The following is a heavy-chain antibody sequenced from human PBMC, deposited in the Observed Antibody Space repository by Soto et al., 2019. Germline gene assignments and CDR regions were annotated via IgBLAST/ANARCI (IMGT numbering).Heavy chain of an antibody. D-gene: IGHD6-13*01. V-gene: IGHV4-30-4*01. CDR2: IYYSGST. J-gene: IGHJ5*02. CDR1: GGAISSGDYY. CDR3: ARERPDGSRLDP. Sequence: QVQLQESGPGLVKPSQTLSLTCTVSGGAISSGDYYWSWIRQPPGKGLEWIGYIYYSGSTYYNPSLKCRVTISVDKSKIQFALKLSSVTAADTAVYYCARERPDGSRLDPWGQGTMVTVSS.